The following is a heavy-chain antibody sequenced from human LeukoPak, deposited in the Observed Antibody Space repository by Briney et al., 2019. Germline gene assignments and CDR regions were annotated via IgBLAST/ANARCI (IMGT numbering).Heavy chain of an antibody. J-gene: IGHJ6*03. CDR1: GDSVSINSAA. D-gene: IGHD5-12*01. V-gene: IGHV6-1*01. Sequence: SQTLSLTCAISGDSVSINSAAWNWIRQSPSRGLEWLGRTYYRSKWYNDYAVSVKSRITINPDTSKNQFSLQLNSVTPEDTAVYYCARGEGGYSGYDHDYYYYYMDVWGKGTTVTVSS. CDR3: ARGEGGYSGYDHDYYYYYMDV. CDR2: TYYRSKWYN.